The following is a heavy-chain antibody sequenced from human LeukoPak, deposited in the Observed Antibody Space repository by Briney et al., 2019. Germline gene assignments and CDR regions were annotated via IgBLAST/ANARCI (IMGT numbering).Heavy chain of an antibody. V-gene: IGHV4-34*01. CDR1: GGSFSGYY. CDR3: ARVAVAAINDY. D-gene: IGHD6-19*01. J-gene: IGHJ4*02. CDR2: INHSGST. Sequence: SETLSLTCAVYGGSFSGYYWSWIRQPAGKGLEWIGEINHSGSTNYNPSLKSRVTISVDTSKNQFSLKLSSVTAADTAVYYCARVAVAAINDYWGQGTLVTVSS.